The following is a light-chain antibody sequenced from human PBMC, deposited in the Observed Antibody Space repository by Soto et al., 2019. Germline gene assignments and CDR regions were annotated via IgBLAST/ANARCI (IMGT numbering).Light chain of an antibody. V-gene: IGKV4-1*01. CDR3: QQYYSTPQT. Sequence: DIVMTQSPDSLAVSLGERATINCKSSQSVLYSADNKNHLAWYQQKPGQPPKLLINWASTRESGVPDRFSGSGSGTDFTLTISSLQAEDAAVYYCQQYYSTPQTFGQGTKLEIK. CDR1: QSVLYSADNKNH. J-gene: IGKJ2*01. CDR2: WAS.